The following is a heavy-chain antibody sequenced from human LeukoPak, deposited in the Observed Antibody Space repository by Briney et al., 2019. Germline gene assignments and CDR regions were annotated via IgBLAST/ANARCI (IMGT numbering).Heavy chain of an antibody. CDR2: ISYDGSNK. Sequence: PGGSLRLSCAASGFTFSSYAMHWARQAPGKGLEWVAVISYDGSNKYYADSVKGRLTISRDNSKNTLYLQMNSLRAEDTVVYYCARPPGGWQPIDYWGQGTLVTVSS. CDR1: GFTFSSYA. V-gene: IGHV3-30-3*01. CDR3: ARPPGGWQPIDY. D-gene: IGHD6-19*01. J-gene: IGHJ4*02.